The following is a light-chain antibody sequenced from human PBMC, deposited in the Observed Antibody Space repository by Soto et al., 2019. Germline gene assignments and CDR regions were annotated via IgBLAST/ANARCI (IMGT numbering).Light chain of an antibody. V-gene: IGKV3-15*01. Sequence: EVVMTQSPATLSVSPGERATLSCRASQTIGTNLAWYQQRPGQPPRLLIYGASTRATGVPPRFSGSGFGSEFSLTISSLQSEDLAVYYCQQLDNWPPGWPFGQGTKVDIK. CDR3: QQLDNWPPGWP. J-gene: IGKJ1*01. CDR2: GAS. CDR1: QTIGTN.